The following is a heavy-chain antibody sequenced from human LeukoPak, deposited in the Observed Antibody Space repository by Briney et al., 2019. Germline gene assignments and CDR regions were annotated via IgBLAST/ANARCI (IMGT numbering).Heavy chain of an antibody. D-gene: IGHD2-15*01. CDR2: IIPIFGTA. CDR1: GGTFSSYA. J-gene: IGHJ4*02. CDR3: ARSGGYCSGGSCYTRFDY. Sequence: SVKVSCKASGGTFSSYAISWVRQAPGQGLGWMGGIIPIFGTANYAQKFQGRVTITADESTSTAYMELSSLRSEDTAVYYCARSGGYCSGGSCYTRFDYWGQGTLVTVSS. V-gene: IGHV1-69*13.